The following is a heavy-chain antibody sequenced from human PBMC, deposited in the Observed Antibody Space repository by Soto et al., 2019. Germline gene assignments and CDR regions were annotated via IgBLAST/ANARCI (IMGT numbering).Heavy chain of an antibody. V-gene: IGHV3-74*01. CDR1: GFTFSTYS. CDR3: TRGPRATSAGTSAH. CDR2: IYNAGTYV. Sequence: GGSLRLSCAASGFTFSTYSMNWVRQAPGKGPVWVAPIYNAGTYVDYADSVKGRFTISRDNAKDTLYLQMNDLRAEDSALYHCTRGPRATSAGTSAHWGQGTLVTVSS. J-gene: IGHJ4*02. D-gene: IGHD6-13*01.